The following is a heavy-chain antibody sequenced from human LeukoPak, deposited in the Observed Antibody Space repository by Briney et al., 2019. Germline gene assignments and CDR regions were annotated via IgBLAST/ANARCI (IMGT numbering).Heavy chain of an antibody. CDR2: IYYSGST. Sequence: NPSETLSLTCTVSGISLSGYYWSWIRQPPGKGQEWIGYIYYSGSTNYNPSLKSRVTISVDTSKNQFSLKLSSVTAADTAVYYCARGNGYNLYWGQGTLVTVSS. CDR1: GISLSGYY. CDR3: ARGNGYNLY. J-gene: IGHJ4*02. D-gene: IGHD5-24*01. V-gene: IGHV4-59*01.